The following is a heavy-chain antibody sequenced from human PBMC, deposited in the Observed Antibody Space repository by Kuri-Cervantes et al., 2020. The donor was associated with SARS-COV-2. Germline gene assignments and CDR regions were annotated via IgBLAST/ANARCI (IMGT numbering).Heavy chain of an antibody. CDR3: TTSLEWLLYPSDY. J-gene: IGHJ4*02. D-gene: IGHD3-3*01. CDR1: GGSFSGYY. V-gene: IGHV4-34*01. CDR2: INHSGST. Sequence: GSLRLSCAVYGGSFSGYYWSWIRQPPGKGLEWIGEINHSGSTNYNPSLKGRVTITVDTSKNQFTLKLSPVTAADTAVYYCTTSLEWLLYPSDYWGQGTLVTVSS.